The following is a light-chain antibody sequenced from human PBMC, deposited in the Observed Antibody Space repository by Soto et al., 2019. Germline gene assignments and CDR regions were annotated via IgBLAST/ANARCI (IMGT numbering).Light chain of an antibody. J-gene: IGLJ2*01. CDR3: SSYAGSNNLV. V-gene: IGLV2-8*01. CDR1: SSDVGDYNY. CDR2: AVN. Sequence: QSALTQPPSASGSPGQSVTISCTGTSSDVGDYNYVSWYQQHPGKAPKLMIYAVNKRPSGVPDRFSGSKSGNTASLTVSGLQAEDEADYYCSSYAGSNNLVFGGGTQLTVL.